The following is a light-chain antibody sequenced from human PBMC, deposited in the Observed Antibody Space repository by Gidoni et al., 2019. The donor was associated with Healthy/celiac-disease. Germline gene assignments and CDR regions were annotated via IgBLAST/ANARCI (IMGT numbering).Light chain of an antibody. CDR2: SNT. Sequence: QSVLTQPHSASGTPGQRVTISWSGSSSNIGSNTVNCYQQLPGTAPKLLIYSNTPRPSGVPDRFSGSKSGTSASLAISGLQSEDEADYYCAAWDDSLNGPVFGGGTKLTVL. V-gene: IGLV1-44*01. J-gene: IGLJ3*02. CDR3: AAWDDSLNGPV. CDR1: SSNIGSNT.